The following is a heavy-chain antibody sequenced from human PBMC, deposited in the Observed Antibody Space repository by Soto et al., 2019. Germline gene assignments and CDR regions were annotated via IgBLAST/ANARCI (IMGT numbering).Heavy chain of an antibody. V-gene: IGHV4-30-2*01. CDR3: ARAYYDILTGYWYGMDV. D-gene: IGHD3-9*01. J-gene: IGHJ6*02. CDR2: TYHSGNP. Sequence: SETLSLTCGVSGDTISTGGYSWAWIRQPPGKALEWIGHTYHSGNPYYNPSLKSRVIISVDTSKNQFSLKLSSVTAADTAVYYCARAYYDILTGYWYGMDVWDQGTTVTVSS. CDR1: GDTISTGGYS.